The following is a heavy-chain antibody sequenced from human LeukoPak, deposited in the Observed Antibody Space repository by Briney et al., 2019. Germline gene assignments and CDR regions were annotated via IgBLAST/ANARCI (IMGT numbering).Heavy chain of an antibody. J-gene: IGHJ4*02. Sequence: QPGASLRLSRAASGFTFSSYAMSLVRQAPGKGLEWVSAISGSGGSTYYAESVKGRFTIYRDNSKKTLYLQMNSLRAEDTAVYYCAKWRDSSGWYYFDYWGQGTLVTVSS. CDR2: ISGSGGST. CDR1: GFTFSSYA. V-gene: IGHV3-23*01. D-gene: IGHD6-19*01. CDR3: AKWRDSSGWYYFDY.